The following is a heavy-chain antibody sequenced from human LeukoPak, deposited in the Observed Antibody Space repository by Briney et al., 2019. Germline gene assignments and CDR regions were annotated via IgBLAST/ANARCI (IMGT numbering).Heavy chain of an antibody. D-gene: IGHD2-21*02. J-gene: IGHJ4*02. CDR2: IWYDGNNK. CDR1: GFTFSSYG. Sequence: GGSLRLSCAASGFTFSSYGMHGVRQAPGKGLEWVAGIWYDGNNKYYADSVKGRFAISRDNSKNTLYVQMDSLRAEDTAVYYCARDSCRGDCYPFDYWGQGTLVTVSS. CDR3: ARDSCRGDCYPFDY. V-gene: IGHV3-33*01.